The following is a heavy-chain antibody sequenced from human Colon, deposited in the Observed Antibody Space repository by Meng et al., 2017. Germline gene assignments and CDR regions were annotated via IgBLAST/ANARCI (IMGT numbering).Heavy chain of an antibody. D-gene: IGHD3-22*01. V-gene: IGHV3-74*01. CDR3: ARSGYNNGYDY. CDR2: MSIDETAT. CDR1: GFSVSAHW. Sequence: GRLGGPGGTLVQPGGSLRLSCAVSGFSVSAHWMHWVRQVPGKGLVGIARMSIDETATTYADSVKGRFTISRDNGKNTLHLQMSSLRAEDSAVYYCARSGYNNGYDYWGQGTLVTVSS. J-gene: IGHJ4*02.